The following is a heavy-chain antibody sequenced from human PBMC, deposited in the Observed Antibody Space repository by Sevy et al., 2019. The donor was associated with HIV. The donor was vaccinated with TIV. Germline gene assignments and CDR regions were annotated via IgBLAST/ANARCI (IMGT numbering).Heavy chain of an antibody. Sequence: GGSLRLSCAASGFTFGDHAMHWVRQVPGRGLEWFSGITFDSGRINYADSVKGRFTISRDNAKNSLYLQMNSLRTEDTASSYCAKYSRGGFYDGMDVWGQGTTVTVSS. J-gene: IGHJ6*02. CDR1: GFTFGDHA. V-gene: IGHV3-9*01. D-gene: IGHD3-10*01. CDR2: ITFDSGRI. CDR3: AKYSRGGFYDGMDV.